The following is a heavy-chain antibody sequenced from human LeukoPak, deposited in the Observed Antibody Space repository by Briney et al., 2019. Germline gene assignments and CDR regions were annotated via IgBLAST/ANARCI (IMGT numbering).Heavy chain of an antibody. D-gene: IGHD3-10*01. J-gene: IGHJ1*01. CDR3: ASDYYGSGSYYNFAEYFQH. Sequence: ASVKVSCKASGYTFTSYYMHWVRQAPGHGLEWMGIINPSGGSTSYTQKFQGRVTTTRDTSTSTVYMELSSLRSEDTAVYYCASDYYGSGSYYNFAEYFQHWGQGTLVTVSS. CDR1: GYTFTSYY. V-gene: IGHV1-46*01. CDR2: INPSGGST.